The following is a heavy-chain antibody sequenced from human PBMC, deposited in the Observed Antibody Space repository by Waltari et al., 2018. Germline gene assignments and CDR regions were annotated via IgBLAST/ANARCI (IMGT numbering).Heavy chain of an antibody. CDR2: INHSGNT. CDR1: VGSFSGYH. Sequence: QVQLRQWGAGLLKPSETLSLTCAVYVGSFSGYHWSWIRQPPGTGLEWIGEINHSGNTNQNPSLKSRVTISVDTSKNQFSLKLTSVTAADTAVYYCARNWELRGGMDVWGKGTTVTVSS. J-gene: IGHJ6*03. V-gene: IGHV4-34*02. CDR3: ARNWELRGGMDV. D-gene: IGHD1-26*01.